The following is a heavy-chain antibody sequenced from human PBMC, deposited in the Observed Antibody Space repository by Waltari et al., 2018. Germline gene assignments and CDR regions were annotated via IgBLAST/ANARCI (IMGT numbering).Heavy chain of an antibody. CDR3: ARERYEGVDTAMAHWAGGWFDP. J-gene: IGHJ5*02. Sequence: QVQLVQSGAEVKKPGSSVKVSCKASGGTFSSYAISWVRQAPGQGLEWMGGIIPIFGTANYEQKFQGRVTITTDESTSTAYMELSSLRSEDTAVYYCARERYEGVDTAMAHWAGGWFDPWGQGTLVTVSS. D-gene: IGHD5-18*01. V-gene: IGHV1-69*05. CDR1: GGTFSSYA. CDR2: IIPIFGTA.